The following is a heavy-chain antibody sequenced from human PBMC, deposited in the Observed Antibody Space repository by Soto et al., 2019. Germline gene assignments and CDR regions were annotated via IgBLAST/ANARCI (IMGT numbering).Heavy chain of an antibody. CDR3: AREGGPDYSGSGSYYYYYGMDV. D-gene: IGHD3-10*01. Sequence: QVQLVQSGAEVKKPGSSVKVSCKASGGTFSSYAISWVRQAPGQGLEWMGGIIPIFGTANYAQKFQGRVTMTAAESTRTAYMELCRLNSEVTAVYYCAREGGPDYSGSGSYYYYYGMDVWGQGHTVTVSS. CDR1: GGTFSSYA. J-gene: IGHJ6*02. CDR2: IIPIFGTA. V-gene: IGHV1-69*01.